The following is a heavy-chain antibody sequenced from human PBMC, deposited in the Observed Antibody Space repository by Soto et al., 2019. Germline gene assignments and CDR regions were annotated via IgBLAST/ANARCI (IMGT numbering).Heavy chain of an antibody. J-gene: IGHJ6*02. CDR2: ISYDGSNK. Sequence: GSLRLSCAASGFTFSSYAMSWVRQAPGKGLEWVAVISYDGSNKYYADSVKGRFTISRDNSKNTLYLQMNSLRAEDTAVYYCAKDGAGSGWRPQDYYYYAMDVWGQGTTVTVSS. CDR3: AKDGAGSGWRPQDYYYYAMDV. V-gene: IGHV3-30*18. D-gene: IGHD6-19*01. CDR1: GFTFSSYA.